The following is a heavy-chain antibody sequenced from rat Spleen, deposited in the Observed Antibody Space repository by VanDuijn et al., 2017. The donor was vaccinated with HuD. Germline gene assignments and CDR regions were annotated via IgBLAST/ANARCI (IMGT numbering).Heavy chain of an antibody. CDR2: IKSAGTT. CDR3: ARSDGVHYFLPFAD. J-gene: IGHJ3*01. D-gene: IGHD1-12*02. V-gene: IGHV3-3*01. Sequence: EVQLQESGPGLVKPSQSLSLTCSVTGHSIDSSYRWNWIRKFPGNKLEWMGYIKSAGTTIYSPSLKSRISITRDTSKNQFFLQVNSVTTEDTATYFCARSDGVHYFLPFADWGQGSLVTVSS. CDR1: GHSIDSSYR.